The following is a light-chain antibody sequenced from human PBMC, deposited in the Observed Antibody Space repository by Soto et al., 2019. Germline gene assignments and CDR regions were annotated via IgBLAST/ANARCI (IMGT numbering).Light chain of an antibody. CDR1: QSISSN. J-gene: IGKJ1*01. Sequence: EIVMTQSPATLSVSPGERATVSCTASQSISSNLAWYQQKPGQAPRLLIYGASTRATAIPGRFSGSGSRTEFTLTINGLQSEDFAVYYCQNYNNWPTWTFGQGTKVEIK. V-gene: IGKV3-15*01. CDR2: GAS. CDR3: QNYNNWPTWT.